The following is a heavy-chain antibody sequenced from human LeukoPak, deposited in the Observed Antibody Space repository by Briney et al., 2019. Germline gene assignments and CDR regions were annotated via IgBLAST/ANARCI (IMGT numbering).Heavy chain of an antibody. CDR2: ISGSGGST. CDR3: AKEGSWPIYYYGMDV. J-gene: IGHJ6*02. Sequence: GGSLRLSCAASGFTFSSYAMSWVRQAPGKGLEWASAISGSGGSTYYADSVKGRFTISRDNSKNTLYLQMNSLRAEDTAVYYCAKEGSWPIYYYGMDVWGQGTTVTVSS. CDR1: GFTFSSYA. V-gene: IGHV3-23*01. D-gene: IGHD6-13*01.